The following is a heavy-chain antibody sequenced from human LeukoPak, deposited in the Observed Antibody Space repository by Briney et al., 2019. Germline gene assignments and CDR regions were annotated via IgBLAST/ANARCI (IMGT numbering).Heavy chain of an antibody. Sequence: ASVKVSCKASGYTFTSYGISWVRQAPGQGLEWMGWISAYNGNTNYAQKLQGRVTMTTDTSTSTAYMELRSLRADDTAVYYCARDTGDYYDSSGSNHSDYWGQGTLVTVSS. J-gene: IGHJ4*02. CDR1: GYTFTSYG. CDR3: ARDTGDYYDSSGSNHSDY. D-gene: IGHD3-22*01. CDR2: ISAYNGNT. V-gene: IGHV1-18*01.